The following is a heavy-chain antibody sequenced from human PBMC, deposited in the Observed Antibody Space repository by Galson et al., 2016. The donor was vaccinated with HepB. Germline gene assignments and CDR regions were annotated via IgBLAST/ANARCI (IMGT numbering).Heavy chain of an antibody. Sequence: LRLSCAGSGFAFSNFAMSWVRQAPGEGLEWISSSNARGDNIYYSASVKGRFTLSRDNSNNTLYLRMNSLRVEDTAIYYCAKEALYGSGTYIDSWGQGILVTVSS. CDR3: AKEALYGSGTYIDS. CDR2: SNARGDNI. CDR1: GFAFSNFA. J-gene: IGHJ4*02. V-gene: IGHV3-23*01. D-gene: IGHD3-10*01.